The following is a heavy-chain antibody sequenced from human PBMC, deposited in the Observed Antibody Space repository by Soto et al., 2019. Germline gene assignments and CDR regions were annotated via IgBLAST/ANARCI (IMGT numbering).Heavy chain of an antibody. Sequence: SETLSLTCAVYCGSFSGYYWSCIRQPPGKGLEWVGENNHSQSTNYHPSLKSRVTISVDTSKNQFSLELSSVTAADTAVYYCARDKMRAGIPSDYGMDVWGQGTTVT. V-gene: IGHV4-34*01. CDR1: CGSFSGYY. CDR2: NNHSQST. J-gene: IGHJ6*02. CDR3: ARDKMRAGIPSDYGMDV. D-gene: IGHD2-21*01.